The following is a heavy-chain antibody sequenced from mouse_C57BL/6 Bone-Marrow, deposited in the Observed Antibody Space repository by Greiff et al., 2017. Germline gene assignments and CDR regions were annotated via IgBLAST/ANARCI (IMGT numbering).Heavy chain of an antibody. D-gene: IGHD1-1*01. CDR3: ARREITTVVAYLWYFDV. CDR2: IDPSDSYT. Sequence: QVQLKQPGAELVRPGTSVKLSCKASGYTFTSYWMHWVKQRPGQGLEWIGVIDPSDSYTNYNQKFKGKATLTVDTSSSTAYMQLSSLTSEDSAVYYCARREITTVVAYLWYFDVWGTGTTVTVSS. V-gene: IGHV1-59*01. J-gene: IGHJ1*03. CDR1: GYTFTSYW.